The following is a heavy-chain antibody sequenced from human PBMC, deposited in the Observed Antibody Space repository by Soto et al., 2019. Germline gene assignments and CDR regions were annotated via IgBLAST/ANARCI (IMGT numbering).Heavy chain of an antibody. Sequence: GGSLRLSCAASGFTFSSYAMHWVRQAPGKGLEWVAVISYDGSNKYYADSVKGRFTISRDNSKNTLYLQMNSLRAEDTAVYYCARVYDFWSGYFYYCYYYGMDVWGQGTTVTVSS. V-gene: IGHV3-30-3*01. CDR2: ISYDGSNK. CDR3: ARVYDFWSGYFYYCYYYGMDV. D-gene: IGHD3-3*01. J-gene: IGHJ6*02. CDR1: GFTFSSYA.